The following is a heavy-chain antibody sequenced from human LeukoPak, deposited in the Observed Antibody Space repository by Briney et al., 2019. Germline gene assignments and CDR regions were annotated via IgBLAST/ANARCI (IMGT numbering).Heavy chain of an antibody. D-gene: IGHD3-16*02. J-gene: IGHJ5*02. CDR2: INPSGGST. Sequence: ASVKVSCKASGYTFTGYCMHWVRQAPGQGLEWMGIINPSGGSTSYAQKFQGRVTMTRDMSTSTVYMELSSLRSEDTAVYYCARESAIMITFGGVIVRNYWFDPWGQGTLVTVSS. CDR1: GYTFTGYC. V-gene: IGHV1-46*01. CDR3: ARESAIMITFGGVIVRNYWFDP.